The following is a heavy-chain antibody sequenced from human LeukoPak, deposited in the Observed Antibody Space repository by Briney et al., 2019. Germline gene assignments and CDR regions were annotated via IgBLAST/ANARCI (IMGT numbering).Heavy chain of an antibody. V-gene: IGHV3-7*04. CDR2: IKQDGSEK. J-gene: IGHJ4*02. D-gene: IGHD3-22*01. CDR1: GFTFSSYW. Sequence: LAGGSLRLSRAASGFTFSSYWMSWVRQAPGKVLEWVANIKQDGSEKYYVDSVKRRFTISRDNAKNSLYLQMNRLRAEDTGVYYCGRGYDSSGYYIYWGKGTLVTVSS. CDR3: GRGYDSSGYYIY.